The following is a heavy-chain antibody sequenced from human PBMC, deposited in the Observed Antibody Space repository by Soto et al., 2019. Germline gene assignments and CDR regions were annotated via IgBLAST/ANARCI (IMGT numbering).Heavy chain of an antibody. J-gene: IGHJ5*02. Sequence: PSETLSLTCTVSGGSVSSGSYYWSWIRQPPGKGLEWIGYIYYSGSTNYNPSLKRRVTISENTSKNQFSLKLSSVTAADTAVYYCARAQGDLEYDGNSCIANWFDPWGQGTLVTVSS. V-gene: IGHV4-61*01. CDR2: IYYSGST. D-gene: IGHD3-10*01. CDR1: GGSVSSGSYY. CDR3: ARAQGDLEYDGNSCIANWFDP.